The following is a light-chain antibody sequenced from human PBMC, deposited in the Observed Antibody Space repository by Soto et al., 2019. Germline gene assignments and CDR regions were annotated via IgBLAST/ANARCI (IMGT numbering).Light chain of an antibody. V-gene: IGKV1D-13*01. CDR2: DAS. J-gene: IGKJ3*01. Sequence: AIQLTQSPSSLSASVGDRVTITCRASQGISSSLAWYQHKPGKAPNLLIFDASTLESGVPSRFSGSGSGTDFTLTISGLQPEDFATYYSQQFYNSLTFGPGTKVHI. CDR3: QQFYNSLT. CDR1: QGISSS.